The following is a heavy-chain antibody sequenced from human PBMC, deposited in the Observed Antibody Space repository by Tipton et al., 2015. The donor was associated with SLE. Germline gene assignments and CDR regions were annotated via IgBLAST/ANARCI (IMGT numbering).Heavy chain of an antibody. CDR3: ARQGGVGAIDY. Sequence: TLSLTCAVSGGSISSYYWSWIRQTPRKGLEWIGYIYTSGSTNYNPSLKSRVTISVDTSKNQFSLKLNSVTAADTAVYYCARQGGVGAIDYWGQGTLVNVSS. V-gene: IGHV4-4*09. D-gene: IGHD1-26*01. J-gene: IGHJ4*02. CDR1: GGSISSYY. CDR2: IYTSGST.